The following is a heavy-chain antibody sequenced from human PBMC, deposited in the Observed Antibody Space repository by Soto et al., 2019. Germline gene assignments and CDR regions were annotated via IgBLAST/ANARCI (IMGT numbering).Heavy chain of an antibody. D-gene: IGHD6-13*01. J-gene: IGHJ4*02. V-gene: IGHV4-31*03. CDR2: IYYSGST. CDR3: ARSAAGKGSASDY. Sequence: TSETLSLTCTVSVGSISSGGYYWSWIRQHPGKGLEWIGYIYYSGSTYYNPSLKSRVTISVDTSKNQFSPKLSSVTAADTAVYYCARSAAGKGSASDYWGQGTLVTVSS. CDR1: VGSISSGGYY.